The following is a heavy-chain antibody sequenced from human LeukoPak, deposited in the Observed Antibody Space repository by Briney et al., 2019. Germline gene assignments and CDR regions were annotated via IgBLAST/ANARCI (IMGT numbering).Heavy chain of an antibody. CDR3: ARDLVAAADGINWFDP. CDR2: INPSGGST. D-gene: IGHD6-13*01. Sequence: ASVKVSCKASGYTFTSYYMHWVRQAPGQGLEWMGIINPSGGSTSYAQKFQGRVTMTRDTSTSTVYMELSSLGSEDTAVYYCARDLVAAADGINWFDPWGQGTLVTVSS. CDR1: GYTFTSYY. J-gene: IGHJ5*02. V-gene: IGHV1-46*01.